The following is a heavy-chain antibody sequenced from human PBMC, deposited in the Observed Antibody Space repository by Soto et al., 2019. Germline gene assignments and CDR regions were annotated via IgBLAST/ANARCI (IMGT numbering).Heavy chain of an antibody. J-gene: IGHJ5*02. CDR2: IMPIFGTA. V-gene: IGHV1-69*01. Sequence: GASVKVSCTASGATCSSYAISWVRQAPGQGLEWMGGIMPIFGTANYAQKFPGRVTITADESTSTAYMELSSLRSEDTAVYYCANYKVVPAAYWFDHWGQGTLVTVSS. D-gene: IGHD2-2*01. CDR3: ANYKVVPAAYWFDH. CDR1: GATCSSYA.